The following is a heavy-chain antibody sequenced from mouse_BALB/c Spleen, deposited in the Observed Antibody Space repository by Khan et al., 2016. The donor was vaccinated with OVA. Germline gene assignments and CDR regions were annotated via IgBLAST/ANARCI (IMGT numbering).Heavy chain of an antibody. CDR3: AKPRDGYPYGMDY. CDR1: GFSLTSYG. D-gene: IGHD2-3*01. CDR2: IWGDGST. V-gene: IGHV2-3*01. Sequence: QVQLQQSGPGLVAPSQSLSITCTVSGFSLTSYGVNWVRQPPGKGLEWLGVIWGDGSTTYHSALKSRLSISKDNSKSQVFLKLNSLQTDDTATYXSAKPRDGYPYGMDYWGQGTSVTVSS. J-gene: IGHJ4*01.